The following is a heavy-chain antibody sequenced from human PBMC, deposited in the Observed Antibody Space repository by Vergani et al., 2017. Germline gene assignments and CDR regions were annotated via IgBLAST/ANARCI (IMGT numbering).Heavy chain of an antibody. CDR2: IIHSGST. J-gene: IGHJ6*03. D-gene: IGHD3-3*01. Sequence: QVQLQQWGAGLLKPSETLSLTCAVYGGSFSGYYWSWIRQPPGKGLEWIGEIIHSGSTNYNPSLKSRVTISVDTSKNQFSLKLSSVTAADTAVYYCARVQELYDFXSGYRVRYYYYMDVWGKGTTVTVSS. V-gene: IGHV4-34*12. CDR3: ARVQELYDFXSGYRVRYYYYMDV. CDR1: GGSFSGYY.